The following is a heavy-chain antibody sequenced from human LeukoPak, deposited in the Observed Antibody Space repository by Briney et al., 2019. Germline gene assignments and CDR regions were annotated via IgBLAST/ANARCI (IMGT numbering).Heavy chain of an antibody. V-gene: IGHV1-69*01. CDR2: IIPIFGTA. J-gene: IGHJ5*02. D-gene: IGHD1-7*01. Sequence: SVKVSCKASGGTFTSYAISWVRQAPGQGLEWMGGIIPIFGTANYAQKFQGRVTITADESTSTAYMELSSLRSEDTAVYYCARNLTGTTGENWFDPWGQGNPGHRLL. CDR1: GGTFTSYA. CDR3: ARNLTGTTGENWFDP.